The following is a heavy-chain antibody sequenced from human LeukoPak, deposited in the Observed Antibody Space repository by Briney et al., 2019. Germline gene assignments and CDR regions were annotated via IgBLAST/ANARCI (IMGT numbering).Heavy chain of an antibody. CDR1: GGPFSGYY. Sequence: SETLSLTCAVYGGPFSGYYWSWIRQSPGKGLEWIGEINHSGSTNYNPSLKSRVTISADTSKNQFSLKLSSVTAADTAVYYCARGRASYDFWSGYLFWGQGTLVTVSS. J-gene: IGHJ4*02. V-gene: IGHV4-34*01. CDR3: ARGRASYDFWSGYLF. CDR2: INHSGST. D-gene: IGHD3-3*01.